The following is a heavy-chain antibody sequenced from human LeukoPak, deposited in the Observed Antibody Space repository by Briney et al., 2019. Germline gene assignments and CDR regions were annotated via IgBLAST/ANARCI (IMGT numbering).Heavy chain of an antibody. V-gene: IGHV4-59*01. J-gene: IGHJ3*02. CDR2: IYYSGST. D-gene: IGHD5-18*01. CDR3: TRDKTSNTAMVAGAFDI. Sequence: SETLSLTCTVSGGSISSDYWSCIRQPPGKGLEWIGYIYYSGSTNYNPSLKSRVTISVDTSKNPFSLKLSSVTAADTAVYYCTRDKTSNTAMVAGAFDIWGQGTMVTVSS. CDR1: GGSISSDY.